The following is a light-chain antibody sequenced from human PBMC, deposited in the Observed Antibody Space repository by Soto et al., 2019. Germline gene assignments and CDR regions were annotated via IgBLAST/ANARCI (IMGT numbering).Light chain of an antibody. V-gene: IGKV1-5*01. CDR2: DAS. Sequence: DIEMTQSPSTLSASVGDRVTITCRASQNIRRWLAWYQQRPGKAPKVLIYDASTLESGVPARFSGSGSETQFSLTISIQQPEDSATYFCQLYNIDPWTFGQGTKVEIK. CDR1: QNIRRW. CDR3: QLYNIDPWT. J-gene: IGKJ1*01.